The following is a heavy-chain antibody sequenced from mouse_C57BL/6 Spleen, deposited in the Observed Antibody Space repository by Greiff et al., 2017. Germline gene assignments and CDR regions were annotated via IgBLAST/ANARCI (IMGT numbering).Heavy chain of an antibody. D-gene: IGHD4-1*01. Sequence: EVQLQESGPGMVKPSQSLSLTCTVTGYSITSGYDWHWIRHFPGNKLEWMGYISYSGSTNYNPSLKSRISITHDTSKNHFFLKLNSVTTEDTATYYCARELGRGGYYAMDYWGQGTSVTVSS. CDR1: GYSITSGYD. CDR2: ISYSGST. CDR3: ARELGRGGYYAMDY. V-gene: IGHV3-1*01. J-gene: IGHJ4*01.